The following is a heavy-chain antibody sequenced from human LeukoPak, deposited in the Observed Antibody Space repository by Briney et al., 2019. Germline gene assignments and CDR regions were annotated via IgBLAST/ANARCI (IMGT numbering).Heavy chain of an antibody. CDR2: ISAYNGNT. J-gene: IGHJ6*02. V-gene: IGHV1-18*01. CDR1: GYTFTSYG. Sequence: ASVKVSCKASGYTFTSYGISWVRQAPGQGLEWMGWISAYNGNTNYAQKLQGRITMTTDTSTSTAYMEVRSLRSDDTAVYYCARDCSSSSCSTDYYYYYGMDVWGQGTTVTVS. CDR3: ARDCSSSSCSTDYYYYYGMDV. D-gene: IGHD2-2*01.